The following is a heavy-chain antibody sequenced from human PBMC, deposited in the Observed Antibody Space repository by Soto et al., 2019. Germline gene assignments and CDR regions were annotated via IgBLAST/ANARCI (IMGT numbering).Heavy chain of an antibody. Sequence: SETLSLTCAVSGYSIGSGYYWAWIRQSPGKGLEWIGSIYHAGSVYYNPSLNGRVALSMDTSKNHFSLKLTSVTAADTAVYYCARTFDYYGMDVWGQGTTVTVSS. CDR3: ARTFDYYGMDV. J-gene: IGHJ6*02. CDR1: GYSIGSGYY. V-gene: IGHV4-38-2*01. CDR2: IYHAGSV.